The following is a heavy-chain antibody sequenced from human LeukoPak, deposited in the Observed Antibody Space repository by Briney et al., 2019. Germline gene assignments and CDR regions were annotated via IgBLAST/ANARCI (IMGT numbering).Heavy chain of an antibody. CDR2: IYYSGST. D-gene: IGHD5-18*01. CDR1: GGSTSSYY. J-gene: IGHJ4*02. V-gene: IGHV4-59*01. CDR3: ASTDTAMELDY. Sequence: SETLSLTCTVSGGSTSSYYWSWIRQPPGKGLEWIGYIYYSGSTNYNPSLKSRVTISVDTSKNQFSLKLSSVTAADTAVYYCASTDTAMELDYWGQGTLVTVSS.